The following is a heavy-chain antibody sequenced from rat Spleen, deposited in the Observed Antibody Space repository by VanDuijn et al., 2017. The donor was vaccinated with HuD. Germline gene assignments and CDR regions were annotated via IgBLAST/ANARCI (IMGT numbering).Heavy chain of an antibody. Sequence: QVQLKESGPGLVQPSQTLSLTCTVSGFSLSSYGVIWVRQPPGKSLMWMGTVWASGNTNFNSAVQSRLSITRETSKSQVFLKMTSLQTEDTAIYFCTRVPKAEISTSFDYWGQGVMVTVSS. V-gene: IGHV2-13*01. J-gene: IGHJ2*01. CDR2: VWASGNT. D-gene: IGHD1-2*01. CDR3: TRVPKAEISTSFDY. CDR1: GFSLSSYG.